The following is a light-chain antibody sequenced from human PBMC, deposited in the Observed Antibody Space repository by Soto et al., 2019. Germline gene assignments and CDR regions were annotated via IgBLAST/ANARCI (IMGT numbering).Light chain of an antibody. J-gene: IGKJ3*01. V-gene: IGKV1-39*01. CDR3: QQSYNVPFT. Sequence: DIQMTQSPASLAASLGDRITISCRASQTISNYLNWYHQKPVKAPKILIYGSSTLQSGVPSTFSGSGSGTEFTLSISSLQPEDFGTYYCQQSYNVPFTFGPGTKVDVK. CDR2: GSS. CDR1: QTISNY.